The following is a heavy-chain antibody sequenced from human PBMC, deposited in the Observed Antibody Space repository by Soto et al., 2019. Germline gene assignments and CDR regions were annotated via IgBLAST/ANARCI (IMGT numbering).Heavy chain of an antibody. Sequence: GGSLRLSCAASGLNVSSNYMAWVRRAPGKGLEWVSILYTVGTTYYADSMKGRFTISRDNSKNTLYLQMNSLRAEDTAVYYCARNHYYDILTGYYPYGMDLWGQGTSVTVSS. V-gene: IGHV3-53*01. J-gene: IGHJ6*02. CDR1: GLNVSSNY. CDR2: LYTVGTT. D-gene: IGHD3-9*01. CDR3: ARNHYYDILTGYYPYGMDL.